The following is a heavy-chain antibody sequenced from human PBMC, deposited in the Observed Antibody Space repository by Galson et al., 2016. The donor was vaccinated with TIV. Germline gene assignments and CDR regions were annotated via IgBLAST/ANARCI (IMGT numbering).Heavy chain of an antibody. Sequence: SVKVCCKASGYIFINYYIHWVRQAPGQGLEWLGWFNPDSGATQYAQKFQGRVTMTRDTSISTAYMELRRLISGDTAVYYCARVNWARAFDYWGQGTQVTVSS. D-gene: IGHD7-27*01. CDR1: GYIFINYY. J-gene: IGHJ4*02. CDR3: ARVNWARAFDY. V-gene: IGHV1-2*02. CDR2: FNPDSGAT.